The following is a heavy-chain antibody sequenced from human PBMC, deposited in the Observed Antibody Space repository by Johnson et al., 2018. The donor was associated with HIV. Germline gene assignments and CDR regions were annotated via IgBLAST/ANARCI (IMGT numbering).Heavy chain of an antibody. D-gene: IGHD3-16*01. Sequence: VQLVESGGGLVQPGRSLRLSCTASGFTVSSNYMSWVRQAPEKGLEWVSAISSNGGSTYYANSVKGRFTISRDNSKNTLYLQMGSLRAEDMAVYYCARDLGGHAFDIWGQGTMVTVSS. J-gene: IGHJ3*02. CDR2: ISSNGGST. V-gene: IGHV3-64*01. CDR1: GFTVSSNY. CDR3: ARDLGGHAFDI.